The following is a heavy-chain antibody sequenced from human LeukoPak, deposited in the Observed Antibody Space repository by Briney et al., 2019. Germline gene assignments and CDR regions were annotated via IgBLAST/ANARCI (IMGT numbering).Heavy chain of an antibody. CDR2: IRSKAYGGTP. CDR3: TRGGLIVVVGNAFDI. J-gene: IGHJ3*02. D-gene: IGHD3-22*01. Sequence: GGSLRLSCTASGFTFGDFAMTWVRQAPGKGLEWVGFIRSKAYGGTPEYAASVKGRFTISRDDSKSISYLQMNSLKTEDTAVYYCTRGGLIVVVGNAFDIWGQGTMVTVSS. CDR1: GFTFGDFA. V-gene: IGHV3-49*04.